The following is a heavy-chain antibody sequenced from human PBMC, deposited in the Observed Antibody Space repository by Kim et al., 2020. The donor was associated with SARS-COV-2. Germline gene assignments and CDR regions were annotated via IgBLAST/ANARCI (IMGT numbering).Heavy chain of an antibody. V-gene: IGHV3-74*01. CDR2: INGDGSTT. CDR3: ARGRQWLSG. CDR1: GFIFTNYG. Sequence: GGSLRLSCAASGFIFTNYGMQWVRQTPGKGLEWVSHINGDGSTTNYADSVKGRFTISRDNAKNTLYLQMNSLKVDDTAIYYCARGRQWLSGGGQGTLVTVSS. D-gene: IGHD6-19*01. J-gene: IGHJ4*02.